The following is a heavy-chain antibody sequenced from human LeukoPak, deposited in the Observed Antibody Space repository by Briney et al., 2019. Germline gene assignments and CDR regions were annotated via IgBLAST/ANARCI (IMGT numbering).Heavy chain of an antibody. D-gene: IGHD3-10*01. CDR2: INPSGGST. CDR1: GYTFTTYA. Sequence: GASVKVSCRASGYTFTTYAMNWVRQAPGQGLEWMGIINPSGGSTAYTQKFQGRVTITADESTSTAYMELSSLRSEDTAVYYCAGGYYCGSGSYSFFLDYWGQGTLVTVSS. CDR3: AGGYYCGSGSYSFFLDY. J-gene: IGHJ4*02. V-gene: IGHV1-46*01.